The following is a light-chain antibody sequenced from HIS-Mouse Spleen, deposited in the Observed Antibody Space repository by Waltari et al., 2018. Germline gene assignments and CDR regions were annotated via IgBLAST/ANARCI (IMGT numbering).Light chain of an antibody. Sequence: SYELTQPPSVSVSPGQTSRITCPGDAFPKKKAYWYQQKSGQAPVLVTYEDSKRPSGIPERFSGSSSGTMATLTISGAQVEDEADYYCYSTDSSGNHRVFGGGTKLTVL. CDR3: YSTDSSGNHRV. J-gene: IGLJ2*01. CDR2: EDS. CDR1: AFPKKK. V-gene: IGLV3-10*01.